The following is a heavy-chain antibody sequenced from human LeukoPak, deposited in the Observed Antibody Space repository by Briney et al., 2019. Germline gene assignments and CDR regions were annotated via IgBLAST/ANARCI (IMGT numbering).Heavy chain of an antibody. J-gene: IGHJ6*03. V-gene: IGHV3-48*03. CDR3: ARDGYDSSGYYYYYYYMDV. Sequence: GGSLRLSCAASGFTFSSYEMNWVRQAPGKGLEWASYISSSGSTIYYADSVKGRFTISRDNAKNSLYLQMNSLRAEDTAVYYCARDGYDSSGYYYYYYYMDVWGKGTTVTISS. D-gene: IGHD3-22*01. CDR2: ISSSGSTI. CDR1: GFTFSSYE.